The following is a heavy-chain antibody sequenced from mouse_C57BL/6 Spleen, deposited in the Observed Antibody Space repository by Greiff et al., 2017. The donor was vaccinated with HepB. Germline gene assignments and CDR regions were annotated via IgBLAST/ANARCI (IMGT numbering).Heavy chain of an antibody. CDR1: GYAFTNYL. J-gene: IGHJ2*01. V-gene: IGHV1-54*01. CDR2: INPGSGGT. CDR3: ARGGLYYGSSYDY. D-gene: IGHD1-1*01. Sequence: QVQLKESGAELVRPGTSVKVSCKASGYAFTNYLIEWVKQRPGQGLEWIGVINPGSGGTKYNEKFKGKATLTADKSSSTAYMQLSSLTSEDSAVYFCARGGLYYGSSYDYWGQGTTLTVSS.